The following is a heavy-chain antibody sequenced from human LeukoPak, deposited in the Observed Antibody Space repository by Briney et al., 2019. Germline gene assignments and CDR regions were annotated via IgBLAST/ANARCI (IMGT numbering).Heavy chain of an antibody. CDR3: ARDQSRDIRVDFNY. D-gene: IGHD2-15*01. J-gene: IGHJ4*02. CDR1: GYTFVKYA. V-gene: IGHV1-3*01. CDR2: IDGGNGDT. Sequence: ATVKVSCKPSGYTFVKYAIHWVRQAPGQRFEWMGWIDGGNGDTRLSQKFQDRVSFTRDTFATTAYMELTSLRSEDTVVYYCARDQSRDIRVDFNYWGQGTLVTVSS.